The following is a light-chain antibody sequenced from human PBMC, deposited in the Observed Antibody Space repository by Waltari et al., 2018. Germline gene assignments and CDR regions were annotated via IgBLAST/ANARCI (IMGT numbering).Light chain of an antibody. CDR2: GTN. Sequence: QSVLAQPPSASGTPGQRITISCSGDSSNIGRNTVNWYQHLPGTAPELLIYGTNQRPSGVPDRFSGSKSGTSASLAISGLHSEDEADYYCAAWDDSLNGVVFGGGTKLTVL. V-gene: IGLV1-44*01. CDR1: SSNIGRNT. J-gene: IGLJ2*01. CDR3: AAWDDSLNGVV.